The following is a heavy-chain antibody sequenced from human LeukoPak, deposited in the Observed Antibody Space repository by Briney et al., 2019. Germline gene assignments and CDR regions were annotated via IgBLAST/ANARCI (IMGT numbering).Heavy chain of an antibody. D-gene: IGHD2-2*01. CDR1: GGSFSGYY. J-gene: IGHJ4*02. Sequence: SETLSLTCAVYGGSFSGYYWSWIRQPPGKGLEWIGKINHSGSTNYNPSLKSRVTISVDTSKNQFSLKLSSVTAADTAVYYCARATDAEDIVVVPAANFDYWGQGTLVTVSS. CDR3: ARATDAEDIVVVPAANFDY. CDR2: INHSGST. V-gene: IGHV4-34*01.